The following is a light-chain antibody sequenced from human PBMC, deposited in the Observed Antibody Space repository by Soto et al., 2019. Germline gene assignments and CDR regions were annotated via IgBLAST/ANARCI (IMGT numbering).Light chain of an antibody. V-gene: IGKV3-11*01. CDR1: QSVSNL. Sequence: EIVLTQSPATLSLSPGERATLSCRASQSVSNLLIWFQQKPGQAPRLLIYDASNRATGIPARFSGSGSGTDFTLTISSLEPEDVAVYYCRQRDTWPITFGQGTRLEIK. J-gene: IGKJ5*01. CDR2: DAS. CDR3: RQRDTWPIT.